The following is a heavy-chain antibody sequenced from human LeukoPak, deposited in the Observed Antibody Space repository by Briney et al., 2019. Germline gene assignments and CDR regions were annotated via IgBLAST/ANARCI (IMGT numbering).Heavy chain of an antibody. D-gene: IGHD2-15*01. CDR2: INPNSGGT. J-gene: IGHJ4*02. V-gene: IGHV1-2*02. CDR1: GYTFTGYY. CDR3: ASGWCSGGSCYDVSGG. Sequence: ASVRVSCKASGYTFTGYYMHRVRQAPGQGLEWMGWINPNSGGTNYAQKFQGRVTMTRDTSISTAYMELSRLRSDDTAVYYCASGWCSGGSCYDVSGGWGQGTLVTVSS.